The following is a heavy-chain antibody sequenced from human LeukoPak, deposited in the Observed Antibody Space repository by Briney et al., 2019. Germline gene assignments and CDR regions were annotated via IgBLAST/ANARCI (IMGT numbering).Heavy chain of an antibody. CDR3: AKDYVLYGMDV. CDR1: GFTFSSYG. J-gene: IGHJ6*02. V-gene: IGHV3-30*18. D-gene: IGHD3-10*02. Sequence: GRSLRLSCAASGFTFSSYGMHWVREAPGKGLEWVAVISYDGSNKYYADSVKGRFTIPRDNSKNTLYLQMNSLSSEDTAVYNCAKDYVLYGMDVWGQGTTVTVSS. CDR2: ISYDGSNK.